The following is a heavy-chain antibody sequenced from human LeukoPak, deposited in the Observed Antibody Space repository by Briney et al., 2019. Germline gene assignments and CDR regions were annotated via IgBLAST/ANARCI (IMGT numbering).Heavy chain of an antibody. V-gene: IGHV3-9*03. CDR3: AKDVSDSSSSGGAFDI. J-gene: IGHJ3*02. D-gene: IGHD6-6*01. Sequence: PGGSLRLSCAASGFTFDDYAMHWVWQAPGKGLEWVSGISWNSGSIGYADSVKGRFTISRDNAKNSLYLQMSSLRAEDMALYYCAKDVSDSSSSGGAFDIWGQGTMVTVSS. CDR2: ISWNSGSI. CDR1: GFTFDDYA.